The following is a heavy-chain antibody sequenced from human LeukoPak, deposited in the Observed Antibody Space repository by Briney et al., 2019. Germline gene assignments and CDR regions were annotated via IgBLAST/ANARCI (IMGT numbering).Heavy chain of an antibody. V-gene: IGHV1-8*01. D-gene: IGHD3-10*01. J-gene: IGHJ5*02. CDR2: MNPNSGNT. CDR1: AYTFTSYN. CDR3: ARDGSGSYYDRGWFDP. Sequence: ASVKVSCKASAYTFTSYNINWVRQATGQGLEWMGWMNPNSGNTGYAQKFQGRVTMTRNTSISTAYMELSSLTSEDTAGYYCARDGSGSYYDRGWFDPWGQGTLVTVSS.